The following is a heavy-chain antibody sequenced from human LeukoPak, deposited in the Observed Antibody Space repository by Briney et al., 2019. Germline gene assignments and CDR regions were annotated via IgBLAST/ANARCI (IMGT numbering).Heavy chain of an antibody. Sequence: SETLSLTCTVSGGSISSYYWSWIRQPPAKGLEWIGYIYYSGSTNYNPSLKSRVTISVDTSKNQFSLKLSSVTAADTAVYYCARGVSYYDSSGYKHWGQGTLVTVSS. CDR1: GGSISSYY. CDR2: IYYSGST. V-gene: IGHV4-59*01. CDR3: ARGVSYYDSSGYKH. D-gene: IGHD3-22*01. J-gene: IGHJ1*01.